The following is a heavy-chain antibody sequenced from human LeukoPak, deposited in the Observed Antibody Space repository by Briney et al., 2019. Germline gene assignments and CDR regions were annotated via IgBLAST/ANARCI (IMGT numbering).Heavy chain of an antibody. CDR3: AKEPTKYSSGWNPDY. V-gene: IGHV3-23*01. CDR1: GLTFSSYA. J-gene: IGHJ4*02. D-gene: IGHD6-19*01. Sequence: GGSLRLSCAASGLTFSSYAMSWVRQAPGKGLGWVSGISGSGGSTYYADSVKGRFTISRDNSKNTLYLQMNSLRAEDTAVYYCAKEPTKYSSGWNPDYWGQGTLVTVSS. CDR2: ISGSGGST.